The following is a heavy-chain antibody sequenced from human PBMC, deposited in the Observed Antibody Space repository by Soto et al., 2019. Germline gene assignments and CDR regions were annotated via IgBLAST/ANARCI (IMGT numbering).Heavy chain of an antibody. V-gene: IGHV4-34*01. CDR1: GGSFRGYY. CDR3: ARGERLLNNWFDP. J-gene: IGHJ5*02. CDR2: INHSGST. D-gene: IGHD1-26*01. Sequence: SETLSPTCAVSGGSFRGYYWSWIRKPPGKGLEWIGEINHSGSTNYNPSLKSRVTISVDTSKNQFSLKLSSVTAADTAVYYCARGERLLNNWFDPWGQGTLVTVS.